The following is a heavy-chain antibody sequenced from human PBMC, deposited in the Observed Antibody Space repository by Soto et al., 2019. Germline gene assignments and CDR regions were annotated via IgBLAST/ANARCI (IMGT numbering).Heavy chain of an antibody. D-gene: IGHD6-13*01. CDR3: ARYSSSWSLRYYYYYMDV. V-gene: IGHV4-59*01. CDR2: IYYSGST. CDR1: GGSISSYY. Sequence: PSETLSLTCTVSGGSISSYYWSWIRQPPGKGLEWIGYIYYSGSTNYNPSLKSRVTISVDTSKNQFSLKLSSVTAADTAVYYCARYSSSWSLRYYYYYMDVWGKGTTVTV. J-gene: IGHJ6*03.